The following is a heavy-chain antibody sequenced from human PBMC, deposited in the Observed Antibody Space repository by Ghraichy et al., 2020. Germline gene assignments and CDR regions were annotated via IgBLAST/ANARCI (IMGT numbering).Heavy chain of an antibody. D-gene: IGHD6-13*01. CDR3: ARQSGYGIAAAGSPYFDY. V-gene: IGHV4-39*01. CDR2: IYYSGST. J-gene: IGHJ4*02. CDR1: GGSISSSSYY. Sequence: SETLSLTCTVSGGSISSSSYYWCWIRQPPGKVLEWIGSIYYSGSTYYNPSLKSRVTISVDTSKNQFSLKLSSETAADTAVYYCARQSGYGIAAAGSPYFDYWGQGTLVTVSS.